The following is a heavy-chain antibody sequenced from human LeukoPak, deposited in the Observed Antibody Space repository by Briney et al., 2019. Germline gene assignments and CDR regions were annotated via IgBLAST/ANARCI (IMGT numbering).Heavy chain of an antibody. D-gene: IGHD6-13*01. V-gene: IGHV1-69*04. CDR2: IIPIIGTP. J-gene: IGHJ4*02. Sequence: SVKVSCKASGGTFSSTVISWVRQAPGQGLEWMGRIIPIIGTPDYAQKFQGRVTITADKSTNTAYMELTSLKSDDTAVYYCARAGGSSWFVSLYYWGQGTLVTVSS. CDR3: ARAGGSSWFVSLYY. CDR1: GGTFSSTV.